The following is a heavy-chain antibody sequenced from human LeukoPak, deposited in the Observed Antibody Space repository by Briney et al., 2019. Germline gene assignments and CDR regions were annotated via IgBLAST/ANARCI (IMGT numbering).Heavy chain of an antibody. J-gene: IGHJ6*02. CDR3: AREAAVARHYYYGMDV. V-gene: IGHV4-59*01. Sequence: SETLSLTCTVSGGSISSYYWSWIRQPPGKGLEWIGYIYYSGSTNYNPSLKSRVTISVDTSKNQFSLKLSSVTAADTAVYYCAREAAVARHYYYGMDVWGQGTTVTVSS. D-gene: IGHD6-13*01. CDR2: IYYSGST. CDR1: GGSISSYY.